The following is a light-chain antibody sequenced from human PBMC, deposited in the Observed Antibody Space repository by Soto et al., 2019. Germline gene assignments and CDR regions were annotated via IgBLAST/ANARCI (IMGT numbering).Light chain of an antibody. J-gene: IGLJ1*01. CDR3: QVWDSSSDHYV. CDR2: DDR. CDR1: NIGSKR. Sequence: ELTQPPSVSVAPGQTARVTCGGNNIGSKRVYWYQQRPGQAPVLVVYDDRDRPSGIPERFSGSNSGNTATLTISGVEAGDEADYYCQVWDSSSDHYVFGTGTKVTVL. V-gene: IGLV3-21*02.